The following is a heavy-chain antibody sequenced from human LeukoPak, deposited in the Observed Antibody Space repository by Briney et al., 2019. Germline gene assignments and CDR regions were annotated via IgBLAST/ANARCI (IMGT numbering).Heavy chain of an antibody. CDR3: AKDIIKGIAVAGREDY. D-gene: IGHD6-19*01. V-gene: IGHV3-30*18. CDR1: GFTFSSYG. CDR2: ISYDGSNK. Sequence: GRSLRLSCAASGFTFSSYGMHWVRQAPGKGLEWVAVISYDGSNKYYADSVKGRFTISRDNSKNTLYLQMNSLRAEDTAVYYCAKDIIKGIAVAGREDYWGQGTLVTVSS. J-gene: IGHJ4*02.